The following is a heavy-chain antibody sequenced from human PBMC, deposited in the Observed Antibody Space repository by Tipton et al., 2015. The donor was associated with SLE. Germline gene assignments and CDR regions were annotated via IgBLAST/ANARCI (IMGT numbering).Heavy chain of an antibody. V-gene: IGHV4-31*03. CDR2: IYNSGST. CDR3: ARDWGVYSSSAGPGMLDS. CDR1: GGSISSGGYY. J-gene: IGHJ5*01. Sequence: TLSLTCTVSGGSISSGGYYWTWIRQHPGKGLEWIGYIYNSGSTYYKPSLKSRVTISADTSKNQFSLKLYPVTAADPAVYYCARDWGVYSSSAGPGMLDSWGQGTLVTFSS. D-gene: IGHD6-6*01.